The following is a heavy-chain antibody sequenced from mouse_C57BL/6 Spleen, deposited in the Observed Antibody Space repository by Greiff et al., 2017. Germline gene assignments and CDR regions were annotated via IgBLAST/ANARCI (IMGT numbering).Heavy chain of an antibody. D-gene: IGHD1-1*01. V-gene: IGHV1-18*01. J-gene: IGHJ4*01. CDR1: GYTFTDYN. CDR2: INPDNGGT. CDR3: ARLLRYYAMDY. Sequence: EVKLVESGPELVKPGASVKIPCKASGYTFTDYNMDWVKQSHGKSLAWIGDINPDNGGTIYNQKFKGKATLTVDKSSSTAYMELRSLTSEDTAVYYCARLLRYYAMDYWGQGTSVTVSS.